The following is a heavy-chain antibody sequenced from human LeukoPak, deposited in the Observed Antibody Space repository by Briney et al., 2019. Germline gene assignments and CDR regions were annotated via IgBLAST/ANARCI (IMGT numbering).Heavy chain of an antibody. D-gene: IGHD5-18*01. CDR3: ARIPDTAMVSPYFDY. CDR2: IYYSGST. V-gene: IGHV4-39*01. CDR1: GGSISSSSYY. J-gene: IGHJ4*02. Sequence: SETLSLTCTVSGGSISSSSYYWGWIRQPPGKGLEWIGSIYYSGSTYYNPFLKSRVTISVDTSKNQFSLKLSSVTAADTAVYYCARIPDTAMVSPYFDYWGQGTLVTVSS.